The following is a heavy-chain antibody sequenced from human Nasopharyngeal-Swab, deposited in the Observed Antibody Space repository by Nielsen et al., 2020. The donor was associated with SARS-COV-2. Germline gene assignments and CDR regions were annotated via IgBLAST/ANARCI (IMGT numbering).Heavy chain of an antibody. CDR3: ARETIRYDSCGFDAFDI. Sequence: RQAPGKGLEWIGYIYYSGSTYYNPSLKSRVTISVDTSKNQFSLKLNSVTAADTAVYYCARETIRYDSCGFDAFDIWGQGTMVTVSS. D-gene: IGHD3-22*01. J-gene: IGHJ3*02. V-gene: IGHV4-31*02. CDR2: IYYSGST.